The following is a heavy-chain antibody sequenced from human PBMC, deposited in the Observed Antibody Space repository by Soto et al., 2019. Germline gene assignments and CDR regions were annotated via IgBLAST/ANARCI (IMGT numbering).Heavy chain of an antibody. J-gene: IGHJ3*01. CDR3: XXXXXXXTTXXGAFDV. V-gene: IGHV3-23*01. CDR1: GFTFNTYV. D-gene: IGHD1-26*01. Sequence: EVQLLESGGGLVQPGGSLRLSCAASGFTFNTYVMNWVRQXXGKGREWVSTISYSADKTHYADSVKGRFTISRDNSRDTLXLQMXXXXAXXXXXXXXXXXXXXXTTXXGAFDVWGQGTMVTVSS. CDR2: ISYSADKT.